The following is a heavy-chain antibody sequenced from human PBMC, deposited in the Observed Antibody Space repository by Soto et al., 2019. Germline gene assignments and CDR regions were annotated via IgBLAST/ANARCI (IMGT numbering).Heavy chain of an antibody. CDR3: ARAGRSRMVRELNWFDP. Sequence: QVQLQQWGAGLLKPSETLSLTCAVYGGSFSGYFWSWIRQPPGKGLEWIGEINHSGKTNYNPSLKSRVDISVDTSKSQFSLKLSSVTAADTAVYYCARAGRSRMVRELNWFDPWGQGTLVTVSS. J-gene: IGHJ5*02. CDR1: GGSFSGYF. CDR2: INHSGKT. V-gene: IGHV4-34*01. D-gene: IGHD3-10*01.